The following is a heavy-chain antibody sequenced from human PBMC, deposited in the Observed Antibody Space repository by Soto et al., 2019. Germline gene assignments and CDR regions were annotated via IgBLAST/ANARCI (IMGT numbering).Heavy chain of an antibody. CDR1: GGSISSGGYY. CDR2: IFYSGTT. CDR3: SRRSTDAFDI. J-gene: IGHJ3*02. V-gene: IGHV4-31*03. Sequence: QVQLQESGPGLVKPSQTLSLTCTVSGGSISSGGYYWSWIRQHPGKGLEWIGYIFYSGTTYYNSSLKSRLTISVDTSKNQFFLNLSSVTAADAAVYYSSRRSTDAFDIWGQGTMVTVSS.